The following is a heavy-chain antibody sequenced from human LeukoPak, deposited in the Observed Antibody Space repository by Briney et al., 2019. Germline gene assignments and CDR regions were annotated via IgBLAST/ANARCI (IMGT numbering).Heavy chain of an antibody. CDR1: GGSFSGYY. D-gene: IGHD2-2*01. J-gene: IGHJ4*02. V-gene: IGHV4-34*01. CDR3: ARGGIPAAMGVDY. Sequence: PSATLSLTCAVNGGSFSGYYWSWIRQPPGKGLEWIGEINHSGSTNYNPSLKSRVTISVDTSKNQFSLKLSSVTAADTAVYYCARGGIPAAMGVDYWGQGTLVTVSS. CDR2: INHSGST.